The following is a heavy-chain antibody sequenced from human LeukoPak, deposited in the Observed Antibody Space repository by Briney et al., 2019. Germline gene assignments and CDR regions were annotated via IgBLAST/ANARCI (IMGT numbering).Heavy chain of an antibody. V-gene: IGHV4-34*01. CDR1: GGSFSGYY. CDR2: INHSGST. CDR3: ARGRITMVRGVIKHFDY. Sequence: SETLSLTCAVYGGSFSGYYWSWIRQPPGKGLEWIGEINHSGSTNYNPSLKSRATISVDTSKNQFSLKLSSVTAADTAVYYCARGRITMVRGVIKHFDYWGQGTLVTVSS. D-gene: IGHD3-10*01. J-gene: IGHJ4*02.